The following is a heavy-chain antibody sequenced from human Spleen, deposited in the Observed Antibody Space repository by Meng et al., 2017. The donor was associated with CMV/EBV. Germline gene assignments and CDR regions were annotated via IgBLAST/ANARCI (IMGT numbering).Heavy chain of an antibody. Sequence: GESLKISCAASGFTFSSYAMSWVRQAPGKGLEWVSAISGSGGSTYYADSVKGRFTISRDNSKNTLYLQMNSLRAEDTAVYYCAKESVKLNAFDIWGQGTMVTVSS. J-gene: IGHJ3*02. CDR1: GFTFSSYA. CDR3: AKESVKLNAFDI. CDR2: ISGSGGST. D-gene: IGHD3-16*01. V-gene: IGHV3-23*01.